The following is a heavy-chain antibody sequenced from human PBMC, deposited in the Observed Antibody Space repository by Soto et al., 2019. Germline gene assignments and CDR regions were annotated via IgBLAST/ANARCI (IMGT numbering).Heavy chain of an antibody. CDR2: IYYSGST. V-gene: IGHV4-39*01. Sequence: PSETLSLTCTVSGGSISSSSYYWGWIRQPPGKGLEWIGSIYYSGSTYYNPSLKSRVTISVDTSKNQFSLKLSSVTAADTAVYYCARWGEGYNWFDPWGQGTLVTVSS. CDR1: GGSISSSSYY. CDR3: ARWGEGYNWFDP. D-gene: IGHD3-16*01. J-gene: IGHJ5*02.